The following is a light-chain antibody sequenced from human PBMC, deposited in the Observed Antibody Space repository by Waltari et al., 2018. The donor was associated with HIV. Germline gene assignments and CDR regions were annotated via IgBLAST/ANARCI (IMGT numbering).Light chain of an antibody. V-gene: IGLV3-21*02. J-gene: IGLJ2*01. CDR2: ADS. Sequence: SYVLTQPPSVSVAPGPTARITCGGNNIGSKSVHWYQQKPGQAPVLVVYADSDRPSGVPGRFSGSNSGNTATLTISRVEAGDEADYHCQAWDSSRDRVVFGGGTKVTVL. CDR1: NIGSKS. CDR3: QAWDSSRDRVV.